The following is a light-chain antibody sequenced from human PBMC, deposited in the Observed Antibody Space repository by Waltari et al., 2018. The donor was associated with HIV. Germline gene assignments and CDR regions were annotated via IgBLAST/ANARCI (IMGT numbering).Light chain of an antibody. CDR2: SLC. CDR3: AAWDDSLNAYV. Sequence: QSVLTQTPSASGTPGQRVIGSCSGSSPNIGSNTVNWYQQLPGAAPRLLILSLCQRPSGVPDRFSGSKSGASASLAISGLQSEDEADYYCAAWDDSLNAYVFGGGTKVTVL. V-gene: IGLV1-44*01. J-gene: IGLJ1*01. CDR1: SPNIGSNT.